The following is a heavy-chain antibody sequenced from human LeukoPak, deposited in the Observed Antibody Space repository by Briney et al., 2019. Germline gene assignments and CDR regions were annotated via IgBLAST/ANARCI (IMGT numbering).Heavy chain of an antibody. CDR1: GFTFSSYG. Sequence: GGSLRLSCAASGFTFSSYGMHWVRQAPGKGLEWVAVISYDGSNKYYADSVKGRFTISRDNSKNTLYLQMNSLRAEDTAVYYCARGANDYVWGSYRYTGDYWGQGTLVTVSS. CDR2: ISYDGSNK. D-gene: IGHD3-16*02. J-gene: IGHJ4*02. CDR3: ARGANDYVWGSYRYTGDY. V-gene: IGHV3-30*03.